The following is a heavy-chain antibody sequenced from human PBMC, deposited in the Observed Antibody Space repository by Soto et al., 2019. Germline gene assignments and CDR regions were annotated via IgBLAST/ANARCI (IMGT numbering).Heavy chain of an antibody. CDR2: IYYSGST. CDR1: GGSISSGGYY. V-gene: IGHV4-31*03. D-gene: IGHD5-12*01. Sequence: QVQLQESGPGLVKPSQTLSLTCTVSGGSISSGGYYWSWIRQHPGQGLEWIGYIYYSGSTYYNPSLKSRVTIAVDTSKNQFSLKLSSVTGADTAVYYCATAGYSRYFDHWGQGTLVTVSS. J-gene: IGHJ4*02. CDR3: ATAGYSRYFDH.